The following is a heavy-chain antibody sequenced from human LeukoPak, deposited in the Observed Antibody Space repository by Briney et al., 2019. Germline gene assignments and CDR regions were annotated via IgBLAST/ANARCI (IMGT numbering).Heavy chain of an antibody. CDR3: ARVGSIAAAAFDI. Sequence: SETLSLTCAVYGGSFSGYYWSWIRQPPGKGLEWIGEINHSGSTNYNPSLKSRVTISVDTSKNQFSLKLSSVTAADTAVYYCARVGSIAAAAFDIWGQGTMVTVSS. CDR2: INHSGST. CDR1: GGSFSGYY. V-gene: IGHV4-34*01. D-gene: IGHD6-13*01. J-gene: IGHJ3*02.